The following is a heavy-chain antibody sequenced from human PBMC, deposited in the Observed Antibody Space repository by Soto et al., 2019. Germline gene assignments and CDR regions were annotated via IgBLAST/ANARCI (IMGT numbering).Heavy chain of an antibody. CDR3: ASPIFGVIIGY. CDR1: GFTFSSDW. Sequence: GGSLRLSCAASGFTFSSDWMHWVRQAPGKGLVWVSRVNTDGGSTSYADSVKGRFTISRDNAKNTLYLQMNSLRAEDTAVYYCASPIFGVIIGYWGHGTLVTVSS. V-gene: IGHV3-74*01. D-gene: IGHD3-3*01. CDR2: VNTDGGST. J-gene: IGHJ4*01.